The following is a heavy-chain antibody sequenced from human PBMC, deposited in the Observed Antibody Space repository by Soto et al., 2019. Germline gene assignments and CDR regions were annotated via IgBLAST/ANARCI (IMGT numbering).Heavy chain of an antibody. J-gene: IGHJ4*02. CDR3: ARRWGRSFDY. CDR2: VSPIWGS. CDR1: GDSISSYY. V-gene: IGHV4-59*08. Sequence: SETLSLTCTVSGDSISSYYWGWIRQPPGKEMEWIGYVSPIWGSAYNPSLQSRVAISLDTSKSQFSLELTSVTAADTAVYYCARRWGRSFDYWGQGTLVTVSS. D-gene: IGHD2-15*01.